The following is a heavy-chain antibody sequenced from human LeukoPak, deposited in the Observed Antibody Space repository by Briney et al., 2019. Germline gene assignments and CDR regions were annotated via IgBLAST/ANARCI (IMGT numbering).Heavy chain of an antibody. CDR3: ASRYDSSGYYDY. CDR1: GDSISDYSHF. D-gene: IGHD3-22*01. CDR2: INHSGST. V-gene: IGHV4-39*01. J-gene: IGHJ4*02. Sequence: SETLSLTFSVSGDSISDYSHFWGWIRQPPGRGLEWIGVINHSGSTFYNPSLKSRVTISVDTSKNQFSLKLSSVTAADTAVYYCASRYDSSGYYDYWGQGTLVTVSS.